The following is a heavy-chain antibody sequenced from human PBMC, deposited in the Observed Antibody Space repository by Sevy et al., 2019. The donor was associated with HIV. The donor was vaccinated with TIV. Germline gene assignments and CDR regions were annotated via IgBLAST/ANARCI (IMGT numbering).Heavy chain of an antibody. V-gene: IGHV3-7*01. D-gene: IGHD3-16*01. CDR1: GFTFSDYW. CDR3: ARDKGGKDY. Sequence: GGSLRLSCAASGFTFSDYWMSWVRQAPGKGLEWVANIKEDGSAKYYGDSVKGRFTISRDNADDSLYLQMNSLRVEDTAVYYCARDKGGKDYWGQGTLVTASS. CDR2: IKEDGSAK. J-gene: IGHJ4*02.